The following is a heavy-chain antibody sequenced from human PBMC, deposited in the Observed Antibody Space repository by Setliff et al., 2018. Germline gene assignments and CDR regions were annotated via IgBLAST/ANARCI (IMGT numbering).Heavy chain of an antibody. J-gene: IGHJ4*02. Sequence: GGSLRLSCAASGFTFSDYYMSWIRQAPGKGLEWVSYISSSGSTTYEDSVKGRFTISRDNAKNTLYLQMNSLRAEDTAVYYCARAHSSTLSVHDYWGQGTLVTVSS. D-gene: IGHD2-2*01. CDR2: ISSSGST. CDR3: ARAHSSTLSVHDY. V-gene: IGHV3-11*06. CDR1: GFTFSDYY.